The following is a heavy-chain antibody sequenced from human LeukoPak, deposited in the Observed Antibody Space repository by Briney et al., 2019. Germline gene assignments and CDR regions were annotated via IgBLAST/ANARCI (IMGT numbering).Heavy chain of an antibody. CDR3: VKDQAGG. J-gene: IGHJ4*02. D-gene: IGHD6-19*01. CDR2: ILYDGSQK. Sequence: GGSLRLSCETSGFSFSDYSMHWVRQGPGKGLEWVAFILYDGSQKYYADSVKGRFTVSRDNSKNTVYLQMNSLRTEDTAVYYCVKDQAGGWGQGTLVTVSS. V-gene: IGHV3-30*02. CDR1: GFSFSDYS.